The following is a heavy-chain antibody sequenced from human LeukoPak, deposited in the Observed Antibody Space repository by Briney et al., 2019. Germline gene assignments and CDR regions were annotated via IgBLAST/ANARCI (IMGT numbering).Heavy chain of an antibody. D-gene: IGHD3-10*01. V-gene: IGHV3-30*02. CDR2: IRYDGSNE. CDR1: VFTFNTYG. CDR3: AKDRFSYDSGPSNWLDP. J-gene: IGHJ5*02. Sequence: QPGGSLRLSCVASVFTFNTYGMHWVRQAPGRGLEWVAFIRYDGSNEYYADSVKGRFTVSRDNSKNTLYLQMNSPRTEDTAVYYCAKDRFSYDSGPSNWLDPWGQGTLVTVSS.